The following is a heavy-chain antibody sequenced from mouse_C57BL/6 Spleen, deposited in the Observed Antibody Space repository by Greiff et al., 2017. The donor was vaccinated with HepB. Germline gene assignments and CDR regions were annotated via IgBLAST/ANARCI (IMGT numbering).Heavy chain of an antibody. Sequence: EVQLVESGPGLVKPSQSLSLTCSVTGYSITSGYYWNWIRQFPGNKLEWMGYISYDGSNNYNPSLKNRISITRDTSKNQFFLKLNSVTTEDTATYYCARDGVLLRGYYAMDYWGQGTSVTVSS. CDR3: ARDGVLLRGYYAMDY. V-gene: IGHV3-6*01. D-gene: IGHD1-1*01. CDR1: GYSITSGYY. J-gene: IGHJ4*01. CDR2: ISYDGSN.